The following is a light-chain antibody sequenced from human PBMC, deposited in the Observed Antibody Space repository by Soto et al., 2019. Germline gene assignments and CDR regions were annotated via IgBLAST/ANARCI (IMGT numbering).Light chain of an antibody. CDR2: STN. CDR1: SGSVSTSYY. CDR3: VLYMGSGISV. V-gene: IGLV8-61*01. J-gene: IGLJ2*01. Sequence: QAVVTQEPSFSVSPGGTVTLTCGLSSGSVSTSYYPSWYQQTPGQAPRTLIYSTNTRSSGVPDRFSGSILGNKAALTITGAQADDESDCYGVLYMGSGISVFGGGTKLTVL.